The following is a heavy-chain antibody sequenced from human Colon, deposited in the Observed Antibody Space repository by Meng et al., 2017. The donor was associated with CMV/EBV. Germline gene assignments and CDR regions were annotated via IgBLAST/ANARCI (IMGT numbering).Heavy chain of an antibody. V-gene: IGHV3-53*01. CDR2: LYSGGGT. D-gene: IGHD3-9*01. J-gene: IGHJ6*02. Sequence: GESLKISCVASEFTVSYNSMNWVRPAPGKGLEWVSLLYSGGGTYYADSVQGRFTISRDNLKNTVYLQMNSLRVEDTAVYYCAREARYPTYGLSVWGQGTTVTVSS. CDR1: EFTVSYNS. CDR3: AREARYPTYGLSV.